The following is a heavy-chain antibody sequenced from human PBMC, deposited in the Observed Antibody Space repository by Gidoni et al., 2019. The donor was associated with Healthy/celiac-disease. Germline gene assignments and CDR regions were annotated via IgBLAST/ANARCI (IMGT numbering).Heavy chain of an antibody. CDR1: GFIFSSYA. Sequence: EVQLLASAGGLAQPGESLRLSCAASGFIFSSYAMSWVRQAPGKGLEGVSGISAGGGATYYGDSVKGRFTISRDNSKNTLSLQMNSLRAEDTAVYYCAKDRLTLDALDIWGQGTTVTVSS. V-gene: IGHV3-23*01. D-gene: IGHD2-15*01. CDR2: ISAGGGAT. CDR3: AKDRLTLDALDI. J-gene: IGHJ3*02.